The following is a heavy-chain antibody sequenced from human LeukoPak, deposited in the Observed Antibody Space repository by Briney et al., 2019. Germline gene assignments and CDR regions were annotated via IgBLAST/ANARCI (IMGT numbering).Heavy chain of an antibody. CDR1: GYSISSSYY. Sequence: SETLSLTCTVSGYSISSSYYWGWIRQPPGKGLEWIGSIYHSGSTYYNPSLKNRVTISVDTSKNQFSLKLSSETAADTAVYYCARASGSAYYYYYYMDVWGKGTTVTVSS. J-gene: IGHJ6*03. D-gene: IGHD3-10*01. V-gene: IGHV4-38-2*02. CDR2: IYHSGST. CDR3: ARASGSAYYYYYYMDV.